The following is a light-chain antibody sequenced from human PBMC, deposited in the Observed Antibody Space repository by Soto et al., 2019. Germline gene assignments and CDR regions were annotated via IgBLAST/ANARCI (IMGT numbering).Light chain of an antibody. CDR3: QQYERYPMT. Sequence: DSQMTQYPSTLSASVGDRVTITCRASQSISSWLAWYQQKPGKAPKLLISKASTLQIGVTPRFSGSGYGTEFTLTISSLQPDDFATYYCQQYERYPMTFGGGTKVEIK. V-gene: IGKV1-5*03. CDR2: KAS. J-gene: IGKJ4*01. CDR1: QSISSW.